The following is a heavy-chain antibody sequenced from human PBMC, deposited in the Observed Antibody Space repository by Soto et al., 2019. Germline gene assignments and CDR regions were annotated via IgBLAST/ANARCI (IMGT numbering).Heavy chain of an antibody. CDR3: ARGVGSGTYYNQYNWFDP. CDR1: GYTFTSYD. J-gene: IGHJ5*02. V-gene: IGHV1-8*01. D-gene: IGHD3-10*01. Sequence: GASVKVSCKASGYTFTSYDINWVRQATGQGLEWMGWMNPNSGNTGYAQKLQGRVTMTTDTSTSTAYMELRSLRSDDTAVYYCARGVGSGTYYNQYNWFDPWGQGTLVTAPQ. CDR2: MNPNSGNT.